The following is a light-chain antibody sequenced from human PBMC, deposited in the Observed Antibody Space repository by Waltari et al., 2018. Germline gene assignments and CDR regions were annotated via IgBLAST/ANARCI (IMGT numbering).Light chain of an antibody. J-gene: IGKJ5*01. CDR3: QQYGSSHT. CDR1: QNISSRF. CDR2: GVS. V-gene: IGKV3-20*01. Sequence: EIVLTQSPGTLSLSPGERATLSCRASQNISSRFLAWYQQKPGQAPRLLIYGVSNRATGIPDRVSGSGSGTDFTLTSSRLEPEDFAVYYCQQYGSSHTFGQGTRLEIK.